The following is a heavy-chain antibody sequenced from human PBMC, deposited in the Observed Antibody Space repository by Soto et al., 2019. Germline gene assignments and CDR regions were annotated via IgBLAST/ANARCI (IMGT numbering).Heavy chain of an antibody. CDR2: TYYRSRWYN. Sequence: PSQTLSLTCAISGDSVSSNSAAWNWVRRSPSGGLEWLGRTYYRSRWYNDYAVSVRSRITINPDTSKNQFSLHLNSVTPEDTAVYFCAGTSSHQWYYMDFWGKGTTVIVSS. CDR3: AGTSSHQWYYMDF. D-gene: IGHD1-7*01. V-gene: IGHV6-1*01. J-gene: IGHJ6*03. CDR1: GDSVSSNSAA.